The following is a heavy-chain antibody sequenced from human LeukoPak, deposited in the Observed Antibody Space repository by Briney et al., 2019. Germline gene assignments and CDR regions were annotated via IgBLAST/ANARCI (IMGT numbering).Heavy chain of an antibody. CDR2: ISGGGETT. CDR3: ARDYADYVGYFFFDY. V-gene: IGHV3-23*01. CDR1: GFTFNNYA. D-gene: IGHD4-17*01. Sequence: PGGSLRLSCAASGFTFNNYAMNWVRQAPGKGLEWVSSISGGGETTYYADSAKGRFTISRDNSQNTLYRQMNSRRAEDTAVYYCARDYADYVGYFFFDYWGQGTLVTVSS. J-gene: IGHJ4*02.